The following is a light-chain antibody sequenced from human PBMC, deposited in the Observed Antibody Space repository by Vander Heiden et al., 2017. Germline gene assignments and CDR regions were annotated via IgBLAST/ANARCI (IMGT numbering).Light chain of an antibody. CDR1: QSISNY. CDR2: AAS. Sequence: DIQMTQSPSSLSASVGDRVTITCRASQSISNYLNWYQQKPGKAPKVLIYAASTLQSGVQSRFSGSGSGTDFTLTISSLQPEDFATYYCQHRYSSPPMYTFGQGTKLEI. CDR3: QHRYSSPPMYT. V-gene: IGKV1-39*01. J-gene: IGKJ2*01.